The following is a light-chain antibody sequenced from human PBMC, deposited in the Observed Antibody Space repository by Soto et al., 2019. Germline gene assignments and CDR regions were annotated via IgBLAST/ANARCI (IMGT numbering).Light chain of an antibody. CDR3: SSYASNSTYV. CDR1: SSDVGGYNY. CDR2: DVS. J-gene: IGLJ1*01. V-gene: IGLV2-14*01. Sequence: QSVLTQPASVSGSPGQSITISCTGTSSDVGGYNYVSWYQQHPGKAPKLMIYDVSNRPSGVSNRFSGSKSGNTASLTISGLQAEDEADYYCSSYASNSTYVFGTGTKHTVL.